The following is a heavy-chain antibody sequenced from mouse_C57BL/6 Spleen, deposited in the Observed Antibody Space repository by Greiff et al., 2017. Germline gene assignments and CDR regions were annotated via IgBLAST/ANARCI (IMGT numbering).Heavy chain of an antibody. V-gene: IGHV1-77*01. J-gene: IGHJ4*01. D-gene: IGHD2-2*01. CDR3: ARAVTTLFRYYRYAMDY. CDR2: IGPGSGST. CDR1: GYTFTDYY. Sequence: QVHVKQSGAELVKPGASVKISCKASGYTFTDYYINWVKQRPGQGLEWIGKIGPGSGSTYYNEKFKGKATLTADKSSSTAYMQLSSLTSEDSAVYCCARAVTTLFRYYRYAMDYWGQGTSVTVSS.